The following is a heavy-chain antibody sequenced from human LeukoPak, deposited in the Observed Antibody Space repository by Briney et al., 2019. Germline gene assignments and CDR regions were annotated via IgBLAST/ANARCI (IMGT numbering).Heavy chain of an antibody. CDR2: IYYSGST. D-gene: IGHD5-12*01. V-gene: IGHV4-30-4*08. J-gene: IGHJ5*02. CDR1: GGSISSGDYY. CDR3: ARDRVEWLRLDNWFDP. Sequence: PSETQSLTCTVSGGSISSGDYYWSWIRQPPGKGLEWIGYIYYSGSTYYDPSLKSRVTISVDTSKNQFSLKLSSVTAADTAVYYCARDRVEWLRLDNWFDPWGQGTLVTVSS.